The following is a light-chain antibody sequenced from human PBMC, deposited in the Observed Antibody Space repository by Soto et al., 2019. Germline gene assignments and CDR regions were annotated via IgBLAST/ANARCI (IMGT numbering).Light chain of an antibody. V-gene: IGKV1-5*03. Sequence: DIQLTQSPSTLSASVGDRVIIACRASQSINIWLAWYQQKPGKAPKLLMYKASSLEGGVPSTFSGSGSGTEFTLSISSLQPDDFATYYCQQYYSYPYTFGQGTKLEI. CDR3: QQYYSYPYT. CDR2: KAS. CDR1: QSINIW. J-gene: IGKJ2*01.